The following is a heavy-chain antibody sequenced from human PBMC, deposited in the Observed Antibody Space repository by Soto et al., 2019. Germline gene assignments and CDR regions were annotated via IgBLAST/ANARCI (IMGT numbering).Heavy chain of an antibody. CDR3: AKTPLRELSSYNWFDP. Sequence: EVQLLESGGGLVQPGGSLRLSCAASGFTFSSYAMSWVRQAPGKGLEWVSAISGSGGSTYYAASVKGRFTISRDNSKNTLYLQMNSLRAEDTAVYYCAKTPLRELSSYNWFDPWGQGTLVTVSS. CDR2: ISGSGGST. V-gene: IGHV3-23*01. CDR1: GFTFSSYA. J-gene: IGHJ5*02. D-gene: IGHD1-26*01.